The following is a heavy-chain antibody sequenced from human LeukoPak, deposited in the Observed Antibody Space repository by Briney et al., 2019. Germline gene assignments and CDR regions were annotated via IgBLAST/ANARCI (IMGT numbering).Heavy chain of an antibody. CDR3: ARGPLGSSSEY. V-gene: IGHV4-34*01. J-gene: IGHJ4*02. Sequence: SETLSLTCAVYGGSFSGYYWSWIRQPPGKGLEWIGEINHSGSTNYNPSLKSRVTISVDTSKNQFSLKLSSVTAADTAVYYCARGPLGSSSEYWGQGTLVTVSS. CDR1: GGSFSGYY. CDR2: INHSGST. D-gene: IGHD6-6*01.